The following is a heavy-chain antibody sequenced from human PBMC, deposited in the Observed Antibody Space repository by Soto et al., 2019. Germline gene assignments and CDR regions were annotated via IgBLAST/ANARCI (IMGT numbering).Heavy chain of an antibody. J-gene: IGHJ5*02. V-gene: IGHV3-23*01. D-gene: IGHD3-10*01. CDR2: ISGSGGST. CDR3: GEARVRGWDWFDA. CDR1: GFTFSSYA. Sequence: EVQLLESGGGLVQPGGSLRLSCAASGFTFSSYAMSWVRQAPGKGLEWVSAISGSGGSTFYADSVKGRFTISRDTSTNPLFPQRNSLGAEERAVYSCGEARVRGWDWFDAWGQGTLVTVSS.